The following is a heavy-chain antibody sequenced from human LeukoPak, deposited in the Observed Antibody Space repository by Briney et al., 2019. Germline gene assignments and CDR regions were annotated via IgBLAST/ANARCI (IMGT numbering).Heavy chain of an antibody. V-gene: IGHV3-30*02. J-gene: IGHJ4*02. CDR1: GFTFSSYG. Sequence: GGSLRLSCAASGFTFSSYGMHWVRQAPGKGLEWVAFIRFDGSNKYYTDSVKGRFTLSRDNSKNTLYLQINSLRAEDTAVYYCAKFNRQYCSSTSCYGGFDYWGQGTLVTVSS. D-gene: IGHD2-2*01. CDR3: AKFNRQYCSSTSCYGGFDY. CDR2: IRFDGSNK.